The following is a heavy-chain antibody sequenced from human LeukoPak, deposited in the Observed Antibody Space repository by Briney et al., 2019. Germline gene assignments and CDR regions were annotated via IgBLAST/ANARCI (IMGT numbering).Heavy chain of an antibody. D-gene: IGHD3-22*01. V-gene: IGHV4-61*02. Sequence: PSETLSLTCTVSGGSISSGSHYWSWIRQPAGKGLEWIGRIYTSGSTYYNPSLKSRVTISVDTSKNQFSLKVSSVTAADTAVYYCASLTTADAFDIWGQGTMVTVSS. CDR3: ASLTTADAFDI. CDR1: GGSISSGSHY. CDR2: IYTSGST. J-gene: IGHJ3*02.